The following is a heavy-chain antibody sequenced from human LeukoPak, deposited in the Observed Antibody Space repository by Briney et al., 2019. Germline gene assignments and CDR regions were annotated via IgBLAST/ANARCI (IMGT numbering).Heavy chain of an antibody. D-gene: IGHD4-17*01. V-gene: IGHV3-7*01. CDR3: ARDPAYGALDY. J-gene: IGHJ4*02. CDR1: GFSFSNSW. CDR2: MNQDGSAT. Sequence: GGSLTLSCGASGFSFSNSWMTWVRQSPGKGLEWVANMNQDGSATYHVDSVKGRFTISRDNARNSLYLQMNSLRAEDTAVYYCARDPAYGALDYWGQGTLVTVSS.